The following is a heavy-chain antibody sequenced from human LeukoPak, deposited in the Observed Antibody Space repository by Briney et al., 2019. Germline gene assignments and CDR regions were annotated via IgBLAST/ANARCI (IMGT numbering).Heavy chain of an antibody. CDR3: ARKYSSGWYSGWYFDL. V-gene: IGHV4-38-2*02. Sequence: SETLSLTCTVSGYSISSGYYRGWIRQPPGKGLEWIGSIYHSGSTYYNPSLKSRVTISVDTSKNQFSLKLSSVTAADTAVYYCARKYSSGWYSGWYFDLWGRGTLVTVSS. J-gene: IGHJ2*01. CDR2: IYHSGST. D-gene: IGHD6-19*01. CDR1: GYSISSGYY.